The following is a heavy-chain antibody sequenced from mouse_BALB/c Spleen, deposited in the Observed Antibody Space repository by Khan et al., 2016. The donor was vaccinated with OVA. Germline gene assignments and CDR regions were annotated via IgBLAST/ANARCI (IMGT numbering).Heavy chain of an antibody. CDR1: GYTFTSYT. D-gene: IGHD2-14*01. V-gene: IGHV1-4*01. Sequence: QVQLQQSGAELARPGASVKMSCKASGYTFTSYTIHWIKERPGQGLVWIGYINPSNGYTNYNQKFKDKATLTTDKSSTTAYLQLSSLTSDDSAVYNCIRDGAYHRNDGWFAYWGQGTLVTVSA. J-gene: IGHJ3*01. CDR2: INPSNGYT. CDR3: IRDGAYHRNDGWFAY.